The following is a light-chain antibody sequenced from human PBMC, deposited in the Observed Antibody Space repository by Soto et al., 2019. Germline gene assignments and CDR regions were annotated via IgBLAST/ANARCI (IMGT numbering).Light chain of an antibody. V-gene: IGLV2-14*01. J-gene: IGLJ2*01. CDR1: SSDVGGYNY. CDR2: DVT. CDR3: SSYTTGSTVI. Sequence: QSALTQPASVSGSPGQSITISCTGTSSDVGGYNYVSWYQQHPGKAPKLMIYDVTNRPSGLSNRFSGSKSGNTASLTISRLQAEDEADYYCSSYTTGSTVIFGGGTKLTV.